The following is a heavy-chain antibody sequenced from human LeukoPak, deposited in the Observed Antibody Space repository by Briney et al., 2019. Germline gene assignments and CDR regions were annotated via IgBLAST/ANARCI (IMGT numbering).Heavy chain of an antibody. J-gene: IGHJ4*02. CDR1: GFTFSTYG. D-gene: IGHD3-10*01. V-gene: IGHV3-33*01. Sequence: GGSLRLSCAASGFTFSTYGMHWVRQAPGKGLEWVAVIWFDGSNQYYVDSVRGRFSISRDNSKNTLYLQMNSLRAEDTAVYYCATWVFLGESGYYDYWGQGTLVTVSS. CDR3: ATWVFLGESGYYDY. CDR2: IWFDGSNQ.